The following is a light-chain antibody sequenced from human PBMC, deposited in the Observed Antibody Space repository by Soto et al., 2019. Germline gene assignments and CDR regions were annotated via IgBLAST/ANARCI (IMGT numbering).Light chain of an antibody. CDR1: QSISSW. V-gene: IGKV1-5*03. CDR2: KAS. CDR3: QQYDSYPTYT. Sequence: IQMTQSPSTLSASVGDRVTITCRASQSISSWLAWYQQKPGKAPKLLIYKASSLESGVPSRFSGSASGTEFTLTISSLQPDDFATYYCQQYDSYPTYTFGQGTKLEIK. J-gene: IGKJ2*01.